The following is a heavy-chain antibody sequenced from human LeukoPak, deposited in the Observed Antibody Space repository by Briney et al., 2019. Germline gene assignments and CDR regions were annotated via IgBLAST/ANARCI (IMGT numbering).Heavy chain of an antibody. CDR2: IIPMLEIT. J-gene: IGHJ6*03. D-gene: IGHD2-2*01. V-gene: IGHV1-69*02. CDR1: GGTFNTYT. CDR3: AKCRLGYYYMDV. Sequence: ASVKVSCKASGGTFNTYTFHWVRQAPGQGLEWVGRIIPMLEITNYPQKLQGRVTITADESTSTAYMELSSLRSEDTAVYYCAKCRLGYYYMDVWGKGTTVTVSS.